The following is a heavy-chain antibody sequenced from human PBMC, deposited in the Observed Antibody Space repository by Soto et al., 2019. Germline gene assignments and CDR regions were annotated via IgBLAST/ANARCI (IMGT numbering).Heavy chain of an antibody. CDR1: GYKVSTWHNFTSYW. V-gene: IGHV5-51*01. CDR2: IYPGDSDT. J-gene: IGHJ6*02. CDR3: ARLGFNYDFLSGYYKVHHYYVIDV. Sequence: GESLKISCMGSGYKVSTWHNFTSYWIAWVRQMPGEGLEWMGIIYPGDSDTRYSPSFQGQVTISADKSINSVYLQWSSLKASDTATYYCARLGFNYDFLSGYYKVHHYYVIDVWGQGTTVTVSS. D-gene: IGHD3-3*01.